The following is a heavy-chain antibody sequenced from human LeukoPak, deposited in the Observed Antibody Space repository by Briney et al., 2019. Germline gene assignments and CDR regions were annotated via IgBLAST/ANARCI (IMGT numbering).Heavy chain of an antibody. CDR2: ISSRGSTI. V-gene: IGHV3-48*03. J-gene: IGHJ6*02. CDR3: ARDQYQLLYGAYYCMDV. D-gene: IGHD2-2*02. CDR1: GFTFRSYE. Sequence: GGSLRLSCAPSGFTFRSYEVKWVREAPGRGVEWVSYISSRGSTIYYADSVKGRFTISRDNATNSLYLHMNSLRAEDTAVYYCARDQYQLLYGAYYCMDVWGQGTTVTVSS.